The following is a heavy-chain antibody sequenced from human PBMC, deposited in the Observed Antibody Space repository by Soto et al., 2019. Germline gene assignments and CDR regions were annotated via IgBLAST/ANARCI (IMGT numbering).Heavy chain of an antibody. J-gene: IGHJ3*02. Sequence: QVQLVQSGAEVQKPGSPVKVSCKASGGTFSSYAISWVRQAPGQGLEWMGGIIPIFGTANYAQKFQGRVTITADESTSTAYMELSRLRSEDTAVYYCARSHYDYVWGSYRSPVPDAFDIWGQGTMVTVSS. V-gene: IGHV1-69*01. D-gene: IGHD3-16*02. CDR1: GGTFSSYA. CDR3: ARSHYDYVWGSYRSPVPDAFDI. CDR2: IIPIFGTA.